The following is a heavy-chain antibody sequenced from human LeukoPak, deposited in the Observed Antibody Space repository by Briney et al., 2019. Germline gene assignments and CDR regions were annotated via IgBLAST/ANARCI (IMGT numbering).Heavy chain of an antibody. CDR2: IYSGGST. CDR3: ARCSADYYDSSGPYYFDY. J-gene: IGHJ4*02. D-gene: IGHD3-22*01. CDR1: GFTVSSNY. V-gene: IGHV3-53*01. Sequence: GGSLRLSCAASGFTVSSNYMSWVRQAPGKGLEWVSVIYSGGSTYYADSVKGRFTISRDNSKNTLYLQMNSLRAEDTAVYYCARCSADYYDSSGPYYFDYWGQGTLVTVSS.